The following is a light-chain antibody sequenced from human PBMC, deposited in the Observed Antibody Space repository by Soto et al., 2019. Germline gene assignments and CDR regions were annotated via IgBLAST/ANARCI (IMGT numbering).Light chain of an antibody. CDR1: QSVSSSY. V-gene: IGKV3-20*01. CDR2: GAS. CDR3: QPYGSSPMT. Sequence: EIVLTQSPGTLSLSPGERATLSCRASQSVSSSYLAWYQQKPGQAPRLLIFGASNRATGIPDRFSGSGSGTDFTLTISRLEPEDFAVYYCQPYGSSPMTFGQGTKVEIK. J-gene: IGKJ1*01.